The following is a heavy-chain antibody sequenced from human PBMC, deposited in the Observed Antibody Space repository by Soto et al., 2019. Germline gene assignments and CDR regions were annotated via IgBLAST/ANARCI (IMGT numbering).Heavy chain of an antibody. CDR3: ARGRGYSSSWYWAWFDP. Sequence: SETLSLTCTVSGGSISSYYWSWIRQPPGKRLEWIGYIYYSGSTNYTPSLKSRVTISVDTSKNQFSLKLSSVTAADTAVYYCARGRGYSSSWYWAWFDPWGQGTLVTVSS. CDR2: IYYSGST. J-gene: IGHJ5*02. CDR1: GGSISSYY. V-gene: IGHV4-59*08. D-gene: IGHD6-13*01.